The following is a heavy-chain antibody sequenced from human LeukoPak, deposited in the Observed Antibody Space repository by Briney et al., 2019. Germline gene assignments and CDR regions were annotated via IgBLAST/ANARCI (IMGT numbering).Heavy chain of an antibody. V-gene: IGHV1-69*05. CDR2: IIPIFGTA. CDR1: GGTFSSYA. Sequence: SVTVSCKASGGTFSSYAISWVRQAHGQGIEWMGGIIPIFGTANYAQKFQGRVTITTDESTSTAYMELSSLRSEDTAVYYCASTSAAAGRDYYYYYMDVWGKGTTVTVSS. CDR3: ASTSAAAGRDYYYYYMDV. D-gene: IGHD6-13*01. J-gene: IGHJ6*03.